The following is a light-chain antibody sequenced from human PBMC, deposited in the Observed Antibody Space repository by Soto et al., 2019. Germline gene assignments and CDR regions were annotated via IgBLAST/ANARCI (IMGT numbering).Light chain of an antibody. J-gene: IGLJ3*02. CDR1: SSNIGAGYD. V-gene: IGLV1-40*01. CDR3: QSYDSSLSNWV. Sequence: QSVLTQPPSVSGAPGQRVTISCTGSSSNIGAGYDVHWYQQLPGTAPKLLIYGNNNRPSGVPDRLSGSKSGTSASLAITGLQAEDEADYYCQSYDSSLSNWVFGGGTQLTVL. CDR2: GNN.